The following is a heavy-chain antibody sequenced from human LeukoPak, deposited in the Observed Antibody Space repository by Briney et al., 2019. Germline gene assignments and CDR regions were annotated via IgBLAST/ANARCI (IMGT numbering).Heavy chain of an antibody. Sequence: GGSLRLSCAASGFTFSSYGMHWVRQAPGKGLEWVAFIRYDGSNKYYADSVKGRFTISRDNSKNTLYLQMNSLRAEDTAVYYCAKDRGSSSSRNFDYWGQGTLVTVSS. CDR2: IRYDGSNK. CDR3: AKDRGSSSSRNFDY. V-gene: IGHV3-30*02. J-gene: IGHJ4*02. CDR1: GFTFSSYG. D-gene: IGHD6-6*01.